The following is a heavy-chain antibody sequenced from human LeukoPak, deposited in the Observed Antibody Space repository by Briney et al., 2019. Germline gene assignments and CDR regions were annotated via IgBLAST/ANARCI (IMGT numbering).Heavy chain of an antibody. J-gene: IGHJ4*02. Sequence: GGSLRLSCAASGFTFSSYGMHWVRQAPGKGLEWVAFIRYDGSNKYYADSVKGRFTISRDNSKNTLYLQTNSLRAEDTAVYYCARTTEMATISYFDYWGQGTLVTVSS. CDR3: ARTTEMATISYFDY. V-gene: IGHV3-30*02. D-gene: IGHD5-24*01. CDR1: GFTFSSYG. CDR2: IRYDGSNK.